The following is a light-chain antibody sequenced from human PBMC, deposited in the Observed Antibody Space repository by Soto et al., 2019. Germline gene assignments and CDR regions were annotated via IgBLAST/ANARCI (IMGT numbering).Light chain of an antibody. J-gene: IGLJ1*01. CDR3: SSYTSSRTPYV. Sequence: QSALTQPASVSGSPGQSITISCTGTSSDVGGYNDVSWYQQHPGKAPKLMIYEVSNRPSGVSNRFSGSKSGNTASLTIAGHQAEDEADYYCSSYTSSRTPYVFGTGTKLTVL. CDR1: SSDVGGYND. CDR2: EVS. V-gene: IGLV2-14*01.